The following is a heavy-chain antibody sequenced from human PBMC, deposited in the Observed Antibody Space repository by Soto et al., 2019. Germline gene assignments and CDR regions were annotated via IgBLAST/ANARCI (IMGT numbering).Heavy chain of an antibody. V-gene: IGHV4-34*01. CDR3: ARSLLTRVRGATIPYYSVMDV. J-gene: IGHJ6*02. CDR1: GGSFSGYY. D-gene: IGHD3-10*01. CDR2: INHSGST. Sequence: SETLSLTCAVYGGSFSGYYWSWIRQPPGKGLEWIGEINHSGSTNYNPSLKSRVTISLDRSQNQFSLKLESVSAADTAVYYCARSLLTRVRGATIPYYSVMDVWGQGTTVTVSS.